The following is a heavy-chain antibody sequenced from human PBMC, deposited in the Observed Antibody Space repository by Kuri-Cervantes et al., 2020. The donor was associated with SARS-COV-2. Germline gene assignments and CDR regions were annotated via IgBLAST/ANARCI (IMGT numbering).Heavy chain of an antibody. CDR2: INPSGGST. D-gene: IGHD6-13*01. Sequence: AAVKVSCKASGYTFTSYYMHWLRQAPGQGLEWMGIINPSGGSTSYVQNFQGRVTMTRDTSTSTVYMELSSLRSEDTAVYYCARTRIAAAGTDAFDIWGQGTMVTVSS. V-gene: IGHV1-46*01. CDR1: GYTFTSYY. J-gene: IGHJ3*02. CDR3: ARTRIAAAGTDAFDI.